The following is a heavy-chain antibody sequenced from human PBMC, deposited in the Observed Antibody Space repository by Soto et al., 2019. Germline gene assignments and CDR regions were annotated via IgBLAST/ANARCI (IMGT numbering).Heavy chain of an antibody. CDR3: ARTLSDSGVSY. CDR2: INPSGDRS. J-gene: IGHJ4*02. Sequence: QVQLVQSGAEVKKPRASVKVSCKASGYTFTSYYMHWVRQAPGQGLEWMATINPSGDRSTYAQKFQDRVTLTRDTPTSTAYMELSSLRSDDTAVYYCARTLSDSGVSYWGQGTLVTVSS. D-gene: IGHD6-19*01. CDR1: GYTFTSYY. V-gene: IGHV1-46*03.